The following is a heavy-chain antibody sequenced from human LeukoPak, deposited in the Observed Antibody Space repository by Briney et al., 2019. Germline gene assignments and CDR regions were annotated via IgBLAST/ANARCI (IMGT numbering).Heavy chain of an antibody. CDR1: GYTFTSYG. V-gene: IGHV1-18*01. CDR2: ISAYNGNT. D-gene: IGHD3/OR15-3a*01. Sequence: GASVKVSCKASGYTFTSYGISWVRQAPGQGLEWMGWISAYNGNTNYAQKLQGRVTITADKSTNTAYMELRSLRSDDTAVYYCARGLRGTGQSLFDYWGQGTLVTVSS. CDR3: ARGLRGTGQSLFDY. J-gene: IGHJ4*02.